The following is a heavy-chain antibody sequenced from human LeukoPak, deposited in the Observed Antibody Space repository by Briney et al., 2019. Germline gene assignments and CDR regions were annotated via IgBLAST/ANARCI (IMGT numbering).Heavy chain of an antibody. V-gene: IGHV3-23*01. J-gene: IGHJ2*01. Sequence: GGSLRLSCAASGFTFSSYAMSWVRQAPGKGLECVSSISGSGGSTYYADSVKGRFTISRDNSKNTLYLQMNSLRAEDTAVYYCARRYTSGGSGSYYRYWYFDLWGRGTLVTVSS. D-gene: IGHD3-10*01. CDR2: ISGSGGST. CDR1: GFTFSSYA. CDR3: ARRYTSGGSGSYYRYWYFDL.